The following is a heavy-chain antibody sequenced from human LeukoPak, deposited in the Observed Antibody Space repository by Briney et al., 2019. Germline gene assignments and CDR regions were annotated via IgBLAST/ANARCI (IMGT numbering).Heavy chain of an antibody. J-gene: IGHJ6*02. CDR1: GFAFSCYW. CDR3: ARDWKQLWLETYYYYGMDV. V-gene: IGHV3-7*01. CDR2: VNQDESEK. D-gene: IGHD5-18*01. Sequence: GGSLRLSCAASGFAFSCYWMSWVRQAPGKGVGWVASVNQDESEKSYVDSVKGRFTISRHKANKSLYLQMTPLTAEDTAVYYSARDWKQLWLETYYYYGMDVWGQGTTVTVS.